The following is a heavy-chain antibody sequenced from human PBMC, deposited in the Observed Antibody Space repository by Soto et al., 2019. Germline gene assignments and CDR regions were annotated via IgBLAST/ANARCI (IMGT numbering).Heavy chain of an antibody. V-gene: IGHV3-13*05. CDR3: ARGRSDSSTPGDYYYYGMDV. Sequence: PGGSLRLSCAASGFTFSSYDMHWVRQATGKGLEWVSAIGTAGDPYYPGSVRGRFTISRENAKNSLYLQMNSLRAGDTAVYYCARGRSDSSTPGDYYYYGMDVWGQGTTVTVSS. D-gene: IGHD6-13*01. J-gene: IGHJ6*02. CDR2: IGTAGDP. CDR1: GFTFSSYD.